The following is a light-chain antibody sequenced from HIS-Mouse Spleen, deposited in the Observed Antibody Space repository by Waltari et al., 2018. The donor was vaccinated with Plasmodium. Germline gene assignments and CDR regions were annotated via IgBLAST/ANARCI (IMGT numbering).Light chain of an antibody. Sequence: QSALTQPPSAAGSPGQSVTISCTGTSSDVGGYNYVLWYQQHPGQAPKLIIYEVSTRPSVVPDRFSGSKSGNTASLTFSGLQAEDEAAYYCSSDAGSNDLVFGGGTRLTVL. CDR1: SSDVGGYNY. CDR3: SSDAGSNDLV. J-gene: IGLJ2*01. V-gene: IGLV2-8*01. CDR2: EVS.